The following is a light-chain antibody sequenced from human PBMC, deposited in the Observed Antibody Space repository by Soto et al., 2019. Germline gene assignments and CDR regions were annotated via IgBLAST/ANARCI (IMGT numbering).Light chain of an antibody. CDR2: DVS. Sequence: QSVLTQPASVSGSPGQSITISCTGTSSDVGGYNYVSWYQHHPGKAPKLMIYDVSNRPSGVSNRFSGSKSGNTASLTISGRQAEDDADYYCSSYTSSSTLVFGTGTKVTVL. CDR3: SSYTSSSTLV. J-gene: IGLJ1*01. CDR1: SSDVGGYNY. V-gene: IGLV2-14*03.